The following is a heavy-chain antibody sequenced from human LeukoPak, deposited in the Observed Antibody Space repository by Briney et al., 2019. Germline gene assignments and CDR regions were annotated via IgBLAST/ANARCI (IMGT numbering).Heavy chain of an antibody. CDR2: ISGSGGST. V-gene: IGHV3-23*01. J-gene: IGHJ4*02. CDR3: AKAGIVVVTADPAV. CDR1: GFTFVSYN. D-gene: IGHD2-21*02. Sequence: GGSLRLSCAASGFTFVSYNMNWVRPAPGKGRGWVSAISGSGGSTYYADSVKGRFTISRDNSKNTLYLQMNSLRAEDTAVYYCAKAGIVVVTADPAVWGQGTLVTVSS.